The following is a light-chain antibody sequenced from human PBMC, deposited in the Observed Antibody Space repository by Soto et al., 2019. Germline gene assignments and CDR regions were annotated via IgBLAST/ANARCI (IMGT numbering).Light chain of an antibody. CDR1: QDISSW. CDR2: AAS. Sequence: DIQMTQSPSSVSASVGDRVTISCRASQDISSWLAWYQQKPGEPPKFLISAASSLQSGVPSRFSGSGSGTYFTLTINSLQPEDSATYYCQQSNSFPQTFGQGTKVEIK. J-gene: IGKJ1*01. V-gene: IGKV1-12*01. CDR3: QQSNSFPQT.